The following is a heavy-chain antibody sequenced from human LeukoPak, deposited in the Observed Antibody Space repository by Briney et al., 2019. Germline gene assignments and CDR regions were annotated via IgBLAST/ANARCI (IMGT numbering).Heavy chain of an antibody. J-gene: IGHJ4*02. CDR1: GFTFDDYA. CDR3: ARDRAAMTRY. D-gene: IGHD5-18*01. CDR2: ISWNSGSI. Sequence: SLRLSFAAPGFTFDDYAMHWVRQAPGKGLEWVSGISWNSGSIGYADSVRGRFTISRDNAKNSLYLQMNSLRAEDTAVYYCARDRAAMTRYWGQGTLVTVSS. V-gene: IGHV3-9*01.